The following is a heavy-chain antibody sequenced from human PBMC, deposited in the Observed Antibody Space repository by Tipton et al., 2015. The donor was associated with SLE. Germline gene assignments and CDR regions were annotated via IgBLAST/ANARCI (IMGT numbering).Heavy chain of an antibody. J-gene: IGHJ4*02. CDR3: ARRSITPYFDY. V-gene: IGHV4-31*03. CDR1: GDSIISGAYY. D-gene: IGHD2/OR15-2a*01. Sequence: TLSLTCTVSGDSIISGAYYWSWVRQHPGRGLEWLAYIFYSGSTYYNPSLKSRLNISVDRSNNQFSLKLTSVTAADTAVYYCARRSITPYFDYWGQGTLVTVSS. CDR2: IFYSGST.